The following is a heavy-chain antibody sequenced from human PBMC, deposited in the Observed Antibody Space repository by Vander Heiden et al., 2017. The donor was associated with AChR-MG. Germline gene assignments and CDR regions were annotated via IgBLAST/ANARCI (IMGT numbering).Heavy chain of an antibody. J-gene: IGHJ5*01. CDR1: TYTFAGFY. Sequence: QAQMVQSGAEVKKPGASVRVSCKASTYTFAGFYLHWIRQVPGQGPGWMGWLNADTGNTESSQTCVGRVAMTMATHSKTAYMELSRLTSDDTALYFCVARFYYGSHNHGRDSWGQGTLVTVSS. CDR2: LNADTGNT. D-gene: IGHD3-10*01. V-gene: IGHV1-2*02. CDR3: VARFYYGSHNHGRDS.